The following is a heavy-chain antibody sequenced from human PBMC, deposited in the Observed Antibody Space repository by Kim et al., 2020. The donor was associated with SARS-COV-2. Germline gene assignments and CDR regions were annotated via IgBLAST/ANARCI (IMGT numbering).Heavy chain of an antibody. J-gene: IGHJ6*02. Sequence: SETLSLTCTVSGGSISSYYWSWIRQPAGKGLEWIGRIYTSGSTNYNPSLKSRVTMSVDTSKNQFSLKLSSVTAADTAVYYCARGGGGRTKTPGDYYYYYGMDVWGQGTTVTVSS. V-gene: IGHV4-4*07. CDR3: ARGGGGRTKTPGDYYYYYGMDV. CDR2: IYTSGST. CDR1: GGSISSYY. D-gene: IGHD2-15*01.